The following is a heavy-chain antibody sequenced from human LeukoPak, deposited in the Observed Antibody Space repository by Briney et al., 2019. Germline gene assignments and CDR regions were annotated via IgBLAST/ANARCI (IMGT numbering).Heavy chain of an antibody. D-gene: IGHD4-17*01. Sequence: GGSLRLSCAASGFTFSSYAMHWVRQAPGKGLEWVAVISYDGSNKYYADSVKGRFTISRDNSKNTLYLQMNSLRAEDTAVYYCAGDSPLYTVTTRFDYWGQGTLVTVSS. CDR2: ISYDGSNK. CDR3: AGDSPLYTVTTRFDY. CDR1: GFTFSSYA. V-gene: IGHV3-30*04. J-gene: IGHJ4*02.